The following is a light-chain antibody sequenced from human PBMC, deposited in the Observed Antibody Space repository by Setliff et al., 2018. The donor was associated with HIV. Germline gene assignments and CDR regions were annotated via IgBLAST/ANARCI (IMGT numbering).Light chain of an antibody. J-gene: IGLJ1*01. CDR3: SSYAGSNNV. Sequence: QSALAQPRSVSGSPGQSVTISCTGTTSDVGGYNFVSWYQHHPGKAPKLMIYEVNKRPSGVPDRFSGSKSGNTASLTVSGLQAEDEADYYCSSYAGSNNVFGTRTKVTVL. CDR2: EVN. CDR1: TSDVGGYNF. V-gene: IGLV2-8*01.